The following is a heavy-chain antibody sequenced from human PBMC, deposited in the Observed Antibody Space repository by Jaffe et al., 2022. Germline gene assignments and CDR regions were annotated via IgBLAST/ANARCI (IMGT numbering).Heavy chain of an antibody. CDR1: GFTFSSYW. J-gene: IGHJ6*03. CDR3: ARIETGYCSSTSCYFGGSYYYYYMDV. V-gene: IGHV3-7*01. D-gene: IGHD2-2*01. Sequence: EVQLVESGGGLVQPGGSLRLSCAASGFTFSSYWMSWVRQAPGKGLEWVANIKQDGSEKYYVDSVKGRFTISRDNAKNSLYLQMNSLRAEDTAVYYCARIETGYCSSTSCYFGGSYYYYYMDVWGKGTTVTVSS. CDR2: IKQDGSEK.